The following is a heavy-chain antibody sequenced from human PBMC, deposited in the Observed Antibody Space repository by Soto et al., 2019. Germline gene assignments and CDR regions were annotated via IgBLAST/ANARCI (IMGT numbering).Heavy chain of an antibody. Sequence: ASETLSLTCAVYGGSFSDYYWSWIRQPPGKGLEWIGEINHSGSTNHNPSLKSRVTISVDTSKNQVSLKLRSVTAADTAVYYCARAGVWISGVVTERGFDPWGQGTLVTVSS. V-gene: IGHV4-34*01. CDR3: ARAGVWISGVVTERGFDP. CDR1: GGSFSDYY. D-gene: IGHD3-3*01. CDR2: INHSGST. J-gene: IGHJ5*02.